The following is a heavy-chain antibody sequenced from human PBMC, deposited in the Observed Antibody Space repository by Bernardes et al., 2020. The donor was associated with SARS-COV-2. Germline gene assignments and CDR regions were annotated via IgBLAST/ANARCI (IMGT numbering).Heavy chain of an antibody. Sequence: SETLSLTCAVYGGSFSGYYWCWIRQPPGKGLEWIGEINHSGSTNHNPSLKSRVTISVDTSKTQFSLKLSSVTAADTAVYYCARGGHSSSWFGDRRWFDPWGQGTLVTVSS. CDR2: INHSGST. D-gene: IGHD6-13*01. CDR3: ARGGHSSSWFGDRRWFDP. CDR1: GGSFSGYY. V-gene: IGHV4-34*01. J-gene: IGHJ5*02.